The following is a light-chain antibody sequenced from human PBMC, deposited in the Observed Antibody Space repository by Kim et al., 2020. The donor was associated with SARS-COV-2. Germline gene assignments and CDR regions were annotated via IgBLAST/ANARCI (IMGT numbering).Light chain of an antibody. V-gene: IGKV1-5*03. J-gene: IGKJ1*01. CDR1: QSISTW. Sequence: DIQMTQSPSTLSASEGDRVTITCRASQSISTWLAWYQQKPGKAPKLLIYKASSLESGVPSRFSGSGSGTDFTLTVSSLQPDDFATYYCQQYSSYPCTFGQGTKVDIK. CDR2: KAS. CDR3: QQYSSYPCT.